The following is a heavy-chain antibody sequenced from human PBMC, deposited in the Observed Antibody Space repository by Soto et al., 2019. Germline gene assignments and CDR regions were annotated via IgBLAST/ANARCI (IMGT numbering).Heavy chain of an antibody. J-gene: IGHJ6*02. Sequence: TETLSLTCSLSAGSISRGDYYWRWLRQPPGKGLEGIGYIYYSGSTHYNPSLKSRVTISVDTSKNQFSLKLSSVTAADTAVYYCAREGRTYDYSNYYYYYGMDVWGQGTTVTVSS. CDR1: AGSISRGDYY. D-gene: IGHD4-4*01. CDR2: IYYSGST. CDR3: AREGRTYDYSNYYYYYGMDV. V-gene: IGHV4-61*08.